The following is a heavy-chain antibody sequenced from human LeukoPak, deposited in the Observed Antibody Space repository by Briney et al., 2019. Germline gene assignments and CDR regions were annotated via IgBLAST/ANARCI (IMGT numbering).Heavy chain of an antibody. Sequence: SETLSLTCTVSGDSIDGSTYFWGWIRQSPGKGLEWIATIYHSGDSVYTASLQIRVTRSVDIIKNHFSLKVNSVTAADTAVYYCARRGVGASPFDFWGQGTLVTVS. CDR1: GDSIDGSTYF. CDR3: ARRGVGASPFDF. J-gene: IGHJ4*02. D-gene: IGHD1-26*01. CDR2: IYHSGDS. V-gene: IGHV4-39*01.